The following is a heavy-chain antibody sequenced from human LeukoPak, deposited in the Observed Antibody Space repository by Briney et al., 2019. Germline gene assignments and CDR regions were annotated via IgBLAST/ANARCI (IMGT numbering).Heavy chain of an antibody. CDR2: IRYDGSNK. Sequence: GGSLTLSCAASGFTFISYNIHWVPQAPGKGLEWVAFIRYDGSNKYYADSVKGRFTIPRDNSKNTLYLQMNSLRAEDTAVYYCAGSVYYDQDAFVIWGEGAMVTVSS. V-gene: IGHV3-30*02. D-gene: IGHD5/OR15-5a*01. CDR3: AGSVYYDQDAFVI. CDR1: GFTFISYN. J-gene: IGHJ3*02.